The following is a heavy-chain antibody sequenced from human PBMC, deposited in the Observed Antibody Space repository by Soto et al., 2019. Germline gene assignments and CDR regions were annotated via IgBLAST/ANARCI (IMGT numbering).Heavy chain of an antibody. J-gene: IGHJ3*02. CDR2: ISTDGSRT. CDR3: ERELAPKVVGDDGVDI. D-gene: IGHD3-22*01. Sequence: EVQLVESGGGLVQPGGSLRLSCAASGFTFSSYVMHWVRQAQGKGLEYVSAISTDGSRTYYANSVKGRFTISRDNYKNTLYLQMGSLRAEDMDVYYCERELAPKVVGDDGVDIWGQGTMVTVSS. V-gene: IGHV3-64*01. CDR1: GFTFSSYV.